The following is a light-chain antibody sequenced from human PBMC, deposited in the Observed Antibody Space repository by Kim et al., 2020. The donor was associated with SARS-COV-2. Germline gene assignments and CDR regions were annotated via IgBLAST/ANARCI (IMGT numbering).Light chain of an antibody. J-gene: IGLJ2*01. V-gene: IGLV3-19*01. Sequence: ALAQTVRITCRGDNLRTFYASRYQQKPEQSPVFVIFAKYNRPSGIPDRFSGSNSGNSASLTITGAQAEDEADYYCMSRDSSCNLLVFGGGTQLTVL. CDR3: MSRDSSCNLLV. CDR1: NLRTFY. CDR2: AKY.